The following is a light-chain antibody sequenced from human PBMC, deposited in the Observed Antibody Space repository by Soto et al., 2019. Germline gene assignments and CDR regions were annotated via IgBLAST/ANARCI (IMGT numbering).Light chain of an antibody. V-gene: IGKV3-20*01. CDR3: QQYGSSPNT. J-gene: IGKJ5*01. Sequence: EVVLSQSPATLSLSPGERATLSCSASQSVSSYLACYQQKPGQAPRLLIYASSNRATGIPDRFSGSGSGTDFTLTIIGLEPEDFAVYYCQQYGSSPNTFGQGTRLEI. CDR1: QSVSSY. CDR2: ASS.